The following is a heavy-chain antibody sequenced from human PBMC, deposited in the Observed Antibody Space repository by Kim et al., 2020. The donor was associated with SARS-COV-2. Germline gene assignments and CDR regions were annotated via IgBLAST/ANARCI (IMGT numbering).Heavy chain of an antibody. CDR3: ARDLKVYYGSAPDY. CDR1: GFTFSSYA. V-gene: IGHV3-30-3*01. Sequence: GGSLRLSCAASGFTFSSYAMHWVRQAPGKGLEWVAVISYDGSNKYYADSVKGRFTISRDNSKNTLYLQMNSLRAEDTAVYYCARDLKVYYGSAPDYLGQ. CDR2: ISYDGSNK. J-gene: IGHJ4*02. D-gene: IGHD3-10*01.